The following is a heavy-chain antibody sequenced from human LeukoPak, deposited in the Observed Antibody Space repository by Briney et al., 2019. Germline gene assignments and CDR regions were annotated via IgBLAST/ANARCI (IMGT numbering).Heavy chain of an antibody. CDR2: ISTSGSTI. D-gene: IGHD2-2*02. Sequence: PGGSLRLSCVASGFTFSNYAMSWIRQAPGKGLEWVSYISTSGSTIYYADSVKGRFTISRDNAKNSLYLQMNSLRAEDTAVYYCAREWKECSSTNCYNYWGQGTLVTVSS. CDR3: AREWKECSSTNCYNY. V-gene: IGHV3-11*04. CDR1: GFTFSNYA. J-gene: IGHJ4*02.